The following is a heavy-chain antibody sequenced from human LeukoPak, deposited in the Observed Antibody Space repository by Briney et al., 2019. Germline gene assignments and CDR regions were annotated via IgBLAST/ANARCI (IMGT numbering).Heavy chain of an antibody. CDR2: INHSGST. CDR1: GGSFSGYY. D-gene: IGHD3-3*01. V-gene: IGHV4-34*01. J-gene: IGHJ5*02. Sequence: PSETLSLTCAVYGGSFSGYYWSWIRQPPGKGLEWIGEINHSGSTNYNPSLKSRVTISVDTSKNQFSLKLSSVTAADTAVYYCARGSPRIAIFGVVITNWFDPWGQGTLVTVSS. CDR3: ARGSPRIAIFGVVITNWFDP.